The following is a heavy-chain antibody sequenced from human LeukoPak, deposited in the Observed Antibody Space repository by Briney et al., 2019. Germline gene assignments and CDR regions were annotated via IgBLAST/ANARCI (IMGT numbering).Heavy chain of an antibody. CDR1: GFTVSTYY. CDR3: AREQWYRLDY. J-gene: IGHJ4*02. V-gene: IGHV3-11*01. D-gene: IGHD6-19*01. Sequence: GGSLRLSCAASGFTVSTYYTSWVRQPPGKGLKWISYIGNSDGAIDYADSVKGRFTISKDNAKNSVYLQMDNLRADDTAVYYCAREQWYRLDYWGQGSLVTVSS. CDR2: IGNSDGAI.